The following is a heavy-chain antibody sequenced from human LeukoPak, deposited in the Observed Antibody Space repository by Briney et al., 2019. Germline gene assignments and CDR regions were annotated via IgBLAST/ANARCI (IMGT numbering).Heavy chain of an antibody. CDR1: GFIFSSYW. J-gene: IGHJ3*02. D-gene: IGHD2-21*02. CDR2: IKKDGSEE. V-gene: IGHV3-7*01. CDR3: ARAHVTGVDAFDI. Sequence: PGRSLRLSCAASGFIFSSYWMSWVRQAPGKGLEGVANIKKDGSEEYYVDSVKGRFTISRDNARSSLYLQMNSLRAEDTAVYYCARAHVTGVDAFDIWGQGTMVTVSS.